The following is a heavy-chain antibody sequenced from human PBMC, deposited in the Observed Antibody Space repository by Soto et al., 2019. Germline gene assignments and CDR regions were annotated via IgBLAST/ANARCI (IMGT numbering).Heavy chain of an antibody. J-gene: IGHJ4*02. CDR2: INPNSGGT. CDR3: ARGLADIVVVVAATPPRY. D-gene: IGHD2-15*01. CDR1: GYTFTGYY. V-gene: IGHV1-2*02. Sequence: QVKLVQSGAEVKKPGASVKVSCKASGYTFTGYYMHWVRQAPGQGLEWMGWINPNSGGTNYAQKFQGRVTMTRDTSISTAYMELSRLRSDDTAVYYCARGLADIVVVVAATPPRYWGQGTLVTVSS.